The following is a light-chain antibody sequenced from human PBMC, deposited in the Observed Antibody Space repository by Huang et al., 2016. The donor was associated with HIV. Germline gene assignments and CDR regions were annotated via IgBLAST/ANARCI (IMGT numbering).Light chain of an antibody. V-gene: IGKV3-15*01. CDR1: QSFSNN. Sequence: EIVMTQSPATLSVSPGERATLSCWASQSFSNNLAWYQQKPGQAPRLLIYGASTRATGIPARFSGSGSGTEFTPTISSLQSEDFAVYYCQQYNNWPGTFGQGTKVEIK. J-gene: IGKJ1*01. CDR2: GAS. CDR3: QQYNNWPGT.